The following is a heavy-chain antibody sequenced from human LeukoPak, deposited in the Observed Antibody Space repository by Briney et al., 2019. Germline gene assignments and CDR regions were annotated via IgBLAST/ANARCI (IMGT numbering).Heavy chain of an antibody. CDR3: STEAVVTVTGFDS. D-gene: IGHD4-4*01. CDR1: GFTFSSYG. Sequence: HPGGSLRLSCAASGFTFSSYGMHWVRQAPDKGLEWVAVIWYDGSHKYYADSVKGRFTISRDNSKKKLYLQMNSLRAEDTAVYCCSTEAVVTVTGFDSWGQGTLVTVSS. V-gene: IGHV3-33*08. CDR2: IWYDGSHK. J-gene: IGHJ4*02.